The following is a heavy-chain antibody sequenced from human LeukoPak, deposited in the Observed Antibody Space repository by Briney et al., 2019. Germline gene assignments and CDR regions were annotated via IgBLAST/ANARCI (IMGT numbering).Heavy chain of an antibody. Sequence: TGGSLRLSCEVSGFIVSSNYMSWVRQAPGKGLESVSVISGGGTTYYADSVKGRFTMSRDNSKNTLYLHMNSLRADDTAVYFCARRGSNREDCSSTDCYGYGMDVWGQGTTVTVSS. CDR3: ARRGSNREDCSSTDCYGYGMDV. CDR1: GFIVSSNY. CDR2: ISGGGTT. J-gene: IGHJ6*02. D-gene: IGHD2-2*01. V-gene: IGHV3-53*01.